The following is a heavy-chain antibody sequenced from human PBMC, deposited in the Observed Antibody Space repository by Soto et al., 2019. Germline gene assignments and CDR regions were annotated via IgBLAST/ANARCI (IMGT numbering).Heavy chain of an antibody. CDR2: ISSSSSYT. Sequence: EVQLVESGGGLVKPGGSLRLSCAASGFTFSSYNMSWVRQAPGKGLEWVSSISSSSSYTYYADSVKGRLTISRDNAKNSLFVQMNSLRAEDTAVYYCAREAVRLPYFDLWGRGTLVTVSS. V-gene: IGHV3-21*01. D-gene: IGHD3-9*01. CDR1: GFTFSSYN. J-gene: IGHJ2*01. CDR3: AREAVRLPYFDL.